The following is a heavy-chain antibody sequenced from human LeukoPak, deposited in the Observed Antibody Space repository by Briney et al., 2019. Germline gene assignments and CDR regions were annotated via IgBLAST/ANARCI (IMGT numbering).Heavy chain of an antibody. Sequence: GGSLRLSCAASGFTFSSYAMSWVRRAPGKGLEWVSAISGSGGSTYYADSVKGRFTISRDNSKNTLYLQMNSLRAEDTAVYYCAKDYYDSSGFRVYYFDYWGQGTLVAVSS. D-gene: IGHD3-22*01. CDR1: GFTFSSYA. V-gene: IGHV3-23*01. CDR3: AKDYYDSSGFRVYYFDY. J-gene: IGHJ4*02. CDR2: ISGSGGST.